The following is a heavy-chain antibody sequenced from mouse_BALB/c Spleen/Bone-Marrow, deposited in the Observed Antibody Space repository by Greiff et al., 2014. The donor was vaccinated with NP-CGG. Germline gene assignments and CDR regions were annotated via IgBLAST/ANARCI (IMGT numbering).Heavy chain of an antibody. Sequence: QVQLQQPGPGLVAPSQSLSITCTVSGFSLPTYGVHWVRQPPGKGLEWLGVIWPDGSTNYNSALMSRLSIRKDNSKSQVFLKMNSLQTDDTAMYYCARITTATGAMDYWGQGTSVTVSS. V-gene: IGHV2-9*02. J-gene: IGHJ4*01. CDR2: IWPDGST. D-gene: IGHD1-2*01. CDR3: ARITTATGAMDY. CDR1: GFSLPTYG.